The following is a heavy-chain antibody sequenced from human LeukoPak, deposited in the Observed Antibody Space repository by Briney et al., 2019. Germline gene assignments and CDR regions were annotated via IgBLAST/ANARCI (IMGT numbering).Heavy chain of an antibody. V-gene: IGHV4-4*02. D-gene: IGHD4-11*01. CDR1: GVSISSDNW. J-gene: IGHJ4*02. CDR2: INHSGST. Sequence: PSETLSLTCAVSGVSISSDNWWSWVRQPPGKGLEWIGEINHSGSTYYNPSLKSRVTISVDTSKNQFSLKLSSVTAADTAVYYCASLNSNYHYWGQGTLVTVSS. CDR3: ASLNSNYHY.